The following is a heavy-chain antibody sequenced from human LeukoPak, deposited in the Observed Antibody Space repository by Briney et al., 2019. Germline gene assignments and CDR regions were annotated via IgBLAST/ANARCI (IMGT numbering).Heavy chain of an antibody. J-gene: IGHJ2*01. CDR2: IYYSGSS. CDR3: ARQYSDILTGYHRGELYWYFDL. D-gene: IGHD3-9*01. Sequence: KPSETLSLTCTVSGGSISGYYWSWIRQPPGKGLEWIGYIYYSGSSNYNPSLKSRVTISVDTSKNQFSLKLSSVTAADTAVYYCARQYSDILTGYHRGELYWYFDLWGRGTLVTVSS. CDR1: GGSISGYY. V-gene: IGHV4-59*08.